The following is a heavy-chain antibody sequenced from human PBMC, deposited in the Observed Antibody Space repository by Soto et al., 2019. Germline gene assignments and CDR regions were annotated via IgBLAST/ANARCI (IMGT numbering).Heavy chain of an antibody. D-gene: IGHD3-3*01. CDR1: GGSISSSSYY. V-gene: IGHV4-39*07. CDR3: ARDNVWSAINWFDP. J-gene: IGHJ5*02. Sequence: SETLSLTCTVSGGSISSSSYYWGWIRQPPGKGLEWIGSIYYSGSTYYNPSLKSRVTISVDTSKNQFSLKLSSVTAADTAVYYCARDNVWSAINWFDPWGQGTLVTVSS. CDR2: IYYSGST.